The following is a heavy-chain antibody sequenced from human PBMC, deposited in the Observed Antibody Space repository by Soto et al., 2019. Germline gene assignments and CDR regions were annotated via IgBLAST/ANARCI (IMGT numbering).Heavy chain of an antibody. CDR3: ARGSDSGYDYDYYYYGMDV. CDR2: INPSGGST. CDR1: GYTFTSYD. V-gene: IGHV1-46*03. J-gene: IGHJ6*02. D-gene: IGHD5-12*01. Sequence: ASVKVSCKASGYTFTSYDINWVRQAPGQGLEWMGIINPSGGSTSYAQKFQGRVTMTRDTSTSTVYMELSSLRSEDTAVYYCARGSDSGYDYDYYYYGMDVWGQGTTVTV.